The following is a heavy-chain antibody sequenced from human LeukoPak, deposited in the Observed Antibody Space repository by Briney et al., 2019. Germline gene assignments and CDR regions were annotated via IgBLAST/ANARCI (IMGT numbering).Heavy chain of an antibody. CDR2: VYISGNT. Sequence: PSETLSLTCTVSGGSISSNYWSWIRQPAGKGLEWIGRVYISGNTNYNPSLQSRVTISVDTSKNQFSLKLSSVTAADTAVYYCARHAVDILTGYYRGYGMDVWGQGTTVTVSS. J-gene: IGHJ6*02. D-gene: IGHD3-9*01. CDR3: ARHAVDILTGYYRGYGMDV. V-gene: IGHV4-4*07. CDR1: GGSISSNY.